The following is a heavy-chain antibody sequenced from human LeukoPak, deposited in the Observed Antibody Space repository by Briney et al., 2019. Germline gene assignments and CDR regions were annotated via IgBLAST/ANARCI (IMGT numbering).Heavy chain of an antibody. CDR3: ARGSTWYAPPDY. J-gene: IGHJ4*02. V-gene: IGHV3-48*03. CDR1: GFPFSSYE. Sequence: PGGPLRLSCAASGFPFSSYEMSWVRQAPGKGLEWVSYIGSSGGIIYYADSVKGRFTISRDNAKNSLYLQMNGLRAEDTAVYYCARGSTWYAPPDYWGRGTLVTVSS. CDR2: IGSSGGII. D-gene: IGHD6-13*01.